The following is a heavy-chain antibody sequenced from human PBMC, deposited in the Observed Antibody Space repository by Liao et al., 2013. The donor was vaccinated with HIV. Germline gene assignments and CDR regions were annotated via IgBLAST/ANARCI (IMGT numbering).Heavy chain of an antibody. D-gene: IGHD3-10*01. CDR3: ARDADYYASGSPWNYFDY. CDR2: IYYSGST. CDR1: GGSISSYY. V-gene: IGHV4-59*01. Sequence: QVQLQESGSGLVKPSETLSLTCTVSGGSISSYYWTWIRQPPGKGLEWIGYIYYSGSTNYNPSLKSRVTISVDTSKNQFSLKLSSVTAADTAVYYCARDADYYASGSPWNYFDYWGQGTLVTVSS. J-gene: IGHJ4*02.